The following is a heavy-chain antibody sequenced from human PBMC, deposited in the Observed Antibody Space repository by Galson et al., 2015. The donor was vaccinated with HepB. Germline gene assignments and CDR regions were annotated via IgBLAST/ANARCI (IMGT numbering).Heavy chain of an antibody. CDR2: MNPNSGNT. V-gene: IGHV1-8*01. Sequence: SVKVSCKASGYTFTSYDINWVRQATGQGLEWMGWMNPNSGNTGYAQKFQGRVTMTRNTSISTAYMELSSLRSEDTAVYYRARAPIAVAGWYWFDPWGQGTLVTVSS. CDR3: ARAPIAVAGWYWFDP. J-gene: IGHJ5*02. CDR1: GYTFTSYD. D-gene: IGHD6-19*01.